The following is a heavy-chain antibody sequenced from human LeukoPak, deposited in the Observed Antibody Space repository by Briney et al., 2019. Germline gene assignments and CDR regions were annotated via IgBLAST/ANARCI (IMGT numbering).Heavy chain of an antibody. CDR1: GFIFSSYA. Sequence: GGSLRLSCAASGFIFSSYAMSWVRQAPGKGLEWVANIKQDGSEKYYVDSVKGRFTISRDNAKNSLYLQMNSLRAEDTAVYYCAREGPIVVVPAATRGVFDYWGQGTLVTVSS. J-gene: IGHJ4*02. D-gene: IGHD2-2*01. CDR3: AREGPIVVVPAATRGVFDY. CDR2: IKQDGSEK. V-gene: IGHV3-7*01.